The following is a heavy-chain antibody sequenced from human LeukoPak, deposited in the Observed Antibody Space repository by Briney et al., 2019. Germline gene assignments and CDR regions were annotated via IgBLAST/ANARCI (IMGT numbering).Heavy chain of an antibody. J-gene: IGHJ3*02. V-gene: IGHV1-18*04. CDR2: ISPYNGNT. CDR1: GYTFTGYY. Sequence: EASVKVSCKASGYTFTGYYMHWVRQAPGQGLEWMAWISPYNGNTKYARKFQGRVTVTTDTSTTTAYMDLRSLRSDDTAVYYCTRDYLTAAGSDAFDIWGQGTMVTVSS. CDR3: TRDYLTAAGSDAFDI. D-gene: IGHD6-13*01.